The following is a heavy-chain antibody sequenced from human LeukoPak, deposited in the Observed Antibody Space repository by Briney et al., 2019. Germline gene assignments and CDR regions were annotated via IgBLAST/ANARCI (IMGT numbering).Heavy chain of an antibody. D-gene: IGHD3-22*01. J-gene: IGHJ2*01. CDR2: IGKGGNI. Sequence: GGSLRLPCATSGFIFSSYDMHWVRQATGKGLEWVSGIGKGGNIHYAGSVKGRFTISRDNAKNSLYLQMNSLRAEDTAVYYCARVDDSSGYNRYFDLWGRGTLVTVSS. CDR1: GFIFSSYD. V-gene: IGHV3-13*01. CDR3: ARVDDSSGYNRYFDL.